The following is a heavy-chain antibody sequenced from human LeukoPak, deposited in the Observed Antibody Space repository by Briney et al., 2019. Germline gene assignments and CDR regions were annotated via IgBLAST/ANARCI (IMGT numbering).Heavy chain of an antibody. Sequence: SETLSLTCSVSGGSINSGTYYWGWIRQPPGKGLEWIGSIYYTGSTYYNPSLKSRVIISADTSKDQFSLKLSSVTAADTAVYYCARLRYSSLLDAFDIWGQGTMVTVSS. CDR3: ARLRYSSLLDAFDI. V-gene: IGHV4-39*01. CDR1: GGSINSGTYY. CDR2: IYYTGST. J-gene: IGHJ3*02. D-gene: IGHD6-13*01.